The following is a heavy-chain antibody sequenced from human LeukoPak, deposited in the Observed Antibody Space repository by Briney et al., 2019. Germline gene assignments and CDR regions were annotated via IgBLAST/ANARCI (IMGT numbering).Heavy chain of an antibody. CDR1: GFTFSSYG. J-gene: IGHJ4*02. Sequence: PGGSLRLSCAASGFTFSSYGMHWVRQAPGKGLEWVAVIWYDGGNKYYADSVKGRFTISRDNSKNTLYLQMSSLRAEDTAVYYCVKGRSGSYYTDPYFDYWGQGTLVTVSS. CDR3: VKGRSGSYYTDPYFDY. V-gene: IGHV3-30*02. CDR2: IWYDGGNK. D-gene: IGHD3-10*01.